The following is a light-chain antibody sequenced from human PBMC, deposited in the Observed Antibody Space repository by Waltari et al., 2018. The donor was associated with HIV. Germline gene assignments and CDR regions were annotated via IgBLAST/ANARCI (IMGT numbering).Light chain of an antibody. CDR1: SGNIGSSL. J-gene: IGLJ2*01. CDR2: EDD. V-gene: IGLV6-57*04. Sequence: NFMLTQPHSVSESPGKTVTISCTRSSGNIGSSLVSWYQRRPGSAPTTLIYEDDKRPSGVPDRFSGSIDSSSNSASLTISGLKTEDEADYYCQSYYLTNVVFGGGTKLTVL. CDR3: QSYYLTNVV.